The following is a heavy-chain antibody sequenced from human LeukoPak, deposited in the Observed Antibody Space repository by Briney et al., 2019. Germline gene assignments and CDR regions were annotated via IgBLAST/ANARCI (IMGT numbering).Heavy chain of an antibody. Sequence: SETLSLTCTVSGGTISRYYWSWIRQPPGKGLEWIAYIDYSGSTNYNPSLKSRLTISLDAPKNQFSLKLSSVTAADTAVYYCARDRRRDLLHAFDIWGQGTMVTVSS. CDR1: GGTISRYY. CDR2: IDYSGST. D-gene: IGHD1-26*01. V-gene: IGHV4-59*01. CDR3: ARDRRRDLLHAFDI. J-gene: IGHJ3*02.